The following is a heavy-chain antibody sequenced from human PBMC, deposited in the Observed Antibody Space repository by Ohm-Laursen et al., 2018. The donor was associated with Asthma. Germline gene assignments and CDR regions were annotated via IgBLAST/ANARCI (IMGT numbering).Heavy chain of an antibody. CDR3: TTTIIGYSGYDWAFDI. CDR2: IKSKTDGGTT. Sequence: SLRLSCTATKFTFSNHWMSWVRQAPGKGLEWVGRIKSKTDGGTTDYAAPVKGRFTISRDDSKNTLYLQMNSLKTEDTAVYYCTTTIIGYSGYDWAFDIWGQGTMVTVSS. D-gene: IGHD5-12*01. V-gene: IGHV3-15*01. CDR1: KFTFSNHW. J-gene: IGHJ3*02.